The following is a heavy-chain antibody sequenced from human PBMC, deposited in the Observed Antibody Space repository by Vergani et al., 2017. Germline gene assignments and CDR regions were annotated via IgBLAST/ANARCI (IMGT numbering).Heavy chain of an antibody. CDR2: IFSNDEK. V-gene: IGHV2-26*01. Sequence: QVTLKESGPVLVKPTETLTLTCTVSVFSLSNARMGVSWIRQPPGKALEWLAHIFSNDEKSYSTSLKSRLTISKDTSKSQVVLTMTNMDPVDTATYYCARIDITMVRGVISYYFDYWGQGTLVTVSS. CDR1: VFSLSNARMG. D-gene: IGHD3-10*01. CDR3: ARIDITMVRGVISYYFDY. J-gene: IGHJ4*02.